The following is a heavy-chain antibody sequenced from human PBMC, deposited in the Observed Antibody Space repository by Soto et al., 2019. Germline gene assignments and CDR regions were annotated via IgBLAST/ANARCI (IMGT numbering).Heavy chain of an antibody. CDR2: INSDGSST. CDR3: ARRGYSQYYYGMDV. V-gene: IGHV3-74*01. D-gene: IGHD5-18*01. J-gene: IGHJ6*02. Sequence: EVQLVESGGGLVQPGGSLRLSCAASGFSFSSYWMHWVRQDPGQGLVWVSRINSDGSSTSYAASVNGRVTISNANAKNTRFLQMDSQRAEDTAVYYCARRGYSQYYYGMDVWGRVTTVTVSS. CDR1: GFSFSSYW.